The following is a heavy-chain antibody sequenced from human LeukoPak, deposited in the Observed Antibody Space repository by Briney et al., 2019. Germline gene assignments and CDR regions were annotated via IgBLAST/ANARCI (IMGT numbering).Heavy chain of an antibody. Sequence: ASVTVSCKASGYTFTSYYMHWVRQAPGQGLEWMGIINPSGGSTSYAQTFQGRVTMTRDTSTSTVYMELSSLRSEDTAVYYCAREPRPYKSSPAGVGLAAAPRPFDYWGQGTLVTVSS. V-gene: IGHV1-46*01. CDR2: INPSGGST. D-gene: IGHD2-15*01. J-gene: IGHJ4*02. CDR1: GYTFTSYY. CDR3: AREPRPYKSSPAGVGLAAAPRPFDY.